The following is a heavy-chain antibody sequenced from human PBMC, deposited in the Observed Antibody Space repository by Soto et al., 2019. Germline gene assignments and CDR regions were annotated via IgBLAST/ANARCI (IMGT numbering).Heavy chain of an antibody. CDR2: INHSGTT. J-gene: IGHJ6*02. CDR3: ARADHTLVTSYGLDV. V-gene: IGHV4-34*01. D-gene: IGHD2-21*02. Sequence: SETLSPTSAVSGGAFSGFYWALIRQPPGEGLEWIGEINHSGTTNLNPSLRSRLTISLDSSKKHFSLKLTSMTAADAAVYYCARADHTLVTSYGLDVWGQGTTVPVSS. CDR1: GGAFSGFY.